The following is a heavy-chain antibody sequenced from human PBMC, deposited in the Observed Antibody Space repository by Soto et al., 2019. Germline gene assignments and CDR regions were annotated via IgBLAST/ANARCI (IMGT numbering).Heavy chain of an antibody. J-gene: IGHJ6*02. Sequence: PGGSLRLSCAASGFTFSNAWMNWVRQAPGKGLEWVGRIKSKTDGGTTDYAAPVKGRFTISRDDSKNTLYLQMNSLKTEDTAVYYCTTDLVVVAATPAYYYYGMDVWGQGTTVTVSS. CDR2: IKSKTDGGTT. CDR3: TTDLVVVAATPAYYYYGMDV. D-gene: IGHD2-15*01. V-gene: IGHV3-15*07. CDR1: GFTFSNAW.